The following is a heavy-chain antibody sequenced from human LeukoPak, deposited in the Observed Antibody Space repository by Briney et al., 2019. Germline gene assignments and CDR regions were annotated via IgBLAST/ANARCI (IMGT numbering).Heavy chain of an antibody. CDR1: GGSISSGGYS. V-gene: IGHV4-30-2*01. J-gene: IGHJ6*02. D-gene: IGHD3-10*01. CDR3: ARAVGYGSGSYRGYGMDV. CDR2: IYHSGST. Sequence: SETLSLTCAVSGGSISSGGYSWSWVRQPPGKGLEWIGYIYHSGSTYYNPSLKSRVTISVDRSKNQFSLKLSSVTAADTAVYYCARAVGYGSGSYRGYGMDVWGQGTTVTVSS.